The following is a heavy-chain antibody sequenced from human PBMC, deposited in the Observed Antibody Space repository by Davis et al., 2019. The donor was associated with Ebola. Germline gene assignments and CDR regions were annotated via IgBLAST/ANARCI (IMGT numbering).Heavy chain of an antibody. CDR3: ASLRRTITGMDDAFDI. V-gene: IGHV5-51*01. Sequence: GESLKISCQASGYTFTSYWIGWVRQMPGKGLEWMGIIYTGDSDTRYSPSFRGQVTISADKSTKTAFLVWTGLKASDTAMYYCASLRRTITGMDDAFDIWGQGTMVTVSS. J-gene: IGHJ3*02. D-gene: IGHD2-8*02. CDR1: GYTFTSYW. CDR2: IYTGDSDT.